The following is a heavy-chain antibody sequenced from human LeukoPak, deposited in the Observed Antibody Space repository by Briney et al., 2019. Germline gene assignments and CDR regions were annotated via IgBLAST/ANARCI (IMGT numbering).Heavy chain of an antibody. V-gene: IGHV3-33*01. Sequence: GGSLRLSCAASGFTFDTYAMHWVRQAPGEGLEWMAVIWYDGSRKEYADSVKGRFTVARDNSKNTLDMQMNSLRAEDTAVYYCARAGYPRYFDQWGQGTLDTVSS. CDR2: IWYDGSRK. D-gene: IGHD2-2*03. J-gene: IGHJ4*02. CDR3: ARAGYPRYFDQ. CDR1: GFTFDTYA.